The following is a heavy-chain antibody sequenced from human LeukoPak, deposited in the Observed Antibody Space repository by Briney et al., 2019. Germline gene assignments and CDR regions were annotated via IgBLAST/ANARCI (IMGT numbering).Heavy chain of an antibody. CDR3: ARTRRYYDSSGYLDY. CDR2: ISYDGSNK. V-gene: IGHV3-30-3*01. D-gene: IGHD3-22*01. CDR1: GFTFRNYG. J-gene: IGHJ4*02. Sequence: SGGSLRLSCAASGFTFRNYGMHWIRQAPGKGLEWVAVISYDGSNKYYADSVKGRFTISRDNSKNTLYLQMNSLRAEDTAVYYCARTRRYYDSSGYLDYWGQGTLVTVSS.